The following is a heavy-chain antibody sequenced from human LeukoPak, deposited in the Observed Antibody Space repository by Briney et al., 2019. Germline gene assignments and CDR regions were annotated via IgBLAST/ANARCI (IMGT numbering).Heavy chain of an antibody. D-gene: IGHD2-15*01. V-gene: IGHV5-10-1*01. CDR1: GYSFTSYW. CDR3: AGEGYSNNDGMDV. J-gene: IGHJ6*02. CDR2: IDPSDSYT. Sequence: GEPLKISCKGSGYSFTSYWVSWVRQMPGKGLEWMGRIDPSDSYTNYSPSFQGHVTISADKSISTAYLQWSSLKASDTAMYYCAGEGYSNNDGMDVWGQGTTVTVSS.